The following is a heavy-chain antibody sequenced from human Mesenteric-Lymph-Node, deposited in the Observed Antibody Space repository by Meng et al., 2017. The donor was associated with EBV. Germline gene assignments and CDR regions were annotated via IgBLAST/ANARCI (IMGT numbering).Heavy chain of an antibody. V-gene: IGHV4-39*01. CDR3: ARQYGSSFDY. D-gene: IGHD3-10*01. J-gene: IGHJ4*02. CDR2: IYYSGTT. Sequence: QLQLQEPGQGLVRPSGTLSLICTVSSDSISSTSYHWGWIRQPPGKGLEWIGSIYYSGTTYFNPSLESRVSISVDTSKKQFSLRLTSVTAADTAVYYCARQYGSSFDYWGQGTLVTVSS. CDR1: SDSISSTSYH.